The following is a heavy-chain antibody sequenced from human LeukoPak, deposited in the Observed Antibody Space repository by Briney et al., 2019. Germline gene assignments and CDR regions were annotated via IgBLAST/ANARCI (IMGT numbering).Heavy chain of an antibody. CDR2: IRYDGSNK. CDR1: GFTFSSYG. D-gene: IGHD2-2*01. Sequence: GGSLRLSCAASGFTFSSYGMHWVRQGPGKGLEWVAFIRYDGSNKYYADSVKGRFTISRDNSKNTLYLQMNSLRAEDTAVYYRAKDSYCSSTSCPPRFDPWGQGTLVTVSS. J-gene: IGHJ5*02. CDR3: AKDSYCSSTSCPPRFDP. V-gene: IGHV3-30*02.